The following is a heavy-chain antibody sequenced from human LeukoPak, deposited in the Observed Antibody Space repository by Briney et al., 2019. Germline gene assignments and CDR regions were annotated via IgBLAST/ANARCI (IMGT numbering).Heavy chain of an antibody. J-gene: IGHJ6*02. CDR1: GYTFTSYD. CDR2: MNPNSGNK. V-gene: IGHV1-8*01. CDR3: ARVKSCSSTSCYTIYYYYYGMDV. D-gene: IGHD2-2*02. Sequence: GASVKVSCKASGYTFTSYDINWVRQATGQGLEWMGWMNPNSGNKGYAQKFQGRVTMTRNTSISTAYMELSSLRSEDTAVYYCARVKSCSSTSCYTIYYYYYGMDVWGQGTTVTVSS.